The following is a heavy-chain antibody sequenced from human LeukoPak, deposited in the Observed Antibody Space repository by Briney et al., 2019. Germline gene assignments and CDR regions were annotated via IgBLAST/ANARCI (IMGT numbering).Heavy chain of an antibody. CDR3: ARDLRYSSSWYYYGMDV. D-gene: IGHD6-13*01. V-gene: IGHV4-34*01. Sequence: SETLSLTCAVYGGSFSGYYWSWIRQPPGKGLEWIGEIYHSGSINYNPSLKSRVTISVDKSKNQFSLKLSSVTAADTAVYYCARDLRYSSSWYYYGMDVWGQGTTVTVSS. CDR1: GGSFSGYY. CDR2: IYHSGSI. J-gene: IGHJ6*02.